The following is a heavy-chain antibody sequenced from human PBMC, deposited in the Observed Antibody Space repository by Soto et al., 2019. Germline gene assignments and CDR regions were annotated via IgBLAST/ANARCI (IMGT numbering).Heavy chain of an antibody. J-gene: IGHJ4*02. CDR1: GFTFGNYA. CDR2: ISGSGGRT. V-gene: IGHV3-23*01. D-gene: IGHD6-19*01. Sequence: GGSLRLSCAASGFTFGNYAMTWVRQPPGKGLEWVSFISGSGGRTYYADSVKGRFTISRDNSKNTLYLQMNSLRAEDTALYYCAKDGGGYSTGWYPAYWGQGTLVTVSS. CDR3: AKDGGGYSTGWYPAY.